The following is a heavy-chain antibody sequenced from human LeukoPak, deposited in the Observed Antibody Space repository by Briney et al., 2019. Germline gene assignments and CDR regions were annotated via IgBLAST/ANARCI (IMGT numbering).Heavy chain of an antibody. CDR2: ISGSSGST. V-gene: IGHV3-23*01. CDR1: GFTFSSYA. D-gene: IGHD3-3*01. CDR3: AKKWSLDSPGYFDY. Sequence: GGSLRLSCAASGFTFSSYAMTWVRQAPGKGLEWVSVISGSSGSTYYADSVKGRFTISRDNSKNTLYLQMNSLRAEDTAVYYCAKKWSLDSPGYFDYWGQGTLVTVSS. J-gene: IGHJ4*02.